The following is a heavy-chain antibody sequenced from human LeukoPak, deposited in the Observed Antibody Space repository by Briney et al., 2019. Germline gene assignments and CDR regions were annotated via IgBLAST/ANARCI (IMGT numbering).Heavy chain of an antibody. CDR2: MFYSGTT. CDR3: ARNYYDSSGYYYSFNWFDP. CDR1: GGSISSSGKY. D-gene: IGHD3-22*01. V-gene: IGHV4-39*07. J-gene: IGHJ5*02. Sequence: SETLSLTCTVSGGSISSSGKYGAWLRQPPGKGLEWMGSMFYSGTTYYNPSLKSRVTISVDTSKNQFSLKLSSVTAADTAVYYCARNYYDSSGYYYSFNWFDPWGQGTLVTVSS.